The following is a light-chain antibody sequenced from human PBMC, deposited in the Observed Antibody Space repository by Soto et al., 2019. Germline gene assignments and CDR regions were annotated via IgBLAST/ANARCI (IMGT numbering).Light chain of an antibody. J-gene: IGKJ4*01. V-gene: IGKV3-15*01. CDR2: GAS. CDR3: QQYDNWPPVT. CDR1: QSVSTN. Sequence: EIVMTQSPATLSVSPGQRATLSCRASQSVSTNLAWYQQKPGQAPRLHIYGASTRATGIPARFSGSGSGTEFTLTISSLQSEDFAVYYCQQYDNWPPVTFGGGTKVDIK.